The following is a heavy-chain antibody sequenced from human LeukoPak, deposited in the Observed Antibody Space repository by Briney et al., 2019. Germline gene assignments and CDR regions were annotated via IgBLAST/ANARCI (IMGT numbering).Heavy chain of an antibody. CDR3: ARDRARGEIDY. CDR1: GGSISSSSYY. CDR2: IYYSGNT. Sequence: PSETLSLTCTVSGGSISSSSYYWGWICQPPGKGLEWIGSIYYSGNTYYNPSLKSRVTISVDTSKNQFSLKLSSVTAADTAVYYCARDRARGEIDYWGQGTLVTVSS. D-gene: IGHD4-17*01. V-gene: IGHV4-39*07. J-gene: IGHJ4*02.